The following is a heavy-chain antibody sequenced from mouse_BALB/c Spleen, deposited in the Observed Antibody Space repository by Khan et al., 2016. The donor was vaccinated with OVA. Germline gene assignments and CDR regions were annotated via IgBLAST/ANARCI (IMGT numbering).Heavy chain of an antibody. CDR2: ISTYYGDA. CDR1: GYTFTEYA. J-gene: IGHJ3*01. D-gene: IGHD1-1*01. V-gene: IGHV1S137*01. CDR3: GGGGNSSRFAY. Sequence: QVQLQQPGTELVRPGVSVKISCKGSGYTFTEYAMNWVKESHEKSLEWIGVISTYYGDARYNQKFKGKATLTVDKSSSTAYMDLARLTSEDSAISYCGGGGNSSRFAYWGQGTLVTVSA.